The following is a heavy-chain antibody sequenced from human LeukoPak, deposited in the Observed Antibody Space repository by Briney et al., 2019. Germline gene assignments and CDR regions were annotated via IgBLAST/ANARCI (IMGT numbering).Heavy chain of an antibody. CDR3: ARLKRYSSGWRSYYYYMDV. Sequence: PSETLSLTCAVYGGSFSGYYWSWIRQPPGKGLEWIGEINHSGSTNYNPSLKSRVTISVDTSKNQFSLKLSSVTAADTAVYYCARLKRYSSGWRSYYYYMDVWGKGTTVTISS. CDR2: INHSGST. CDR1: GGSFSGYY. J-gene: IGHJ6*03. D-gene: IGHD6-19*01. V-gene: IGHV4-34*01.